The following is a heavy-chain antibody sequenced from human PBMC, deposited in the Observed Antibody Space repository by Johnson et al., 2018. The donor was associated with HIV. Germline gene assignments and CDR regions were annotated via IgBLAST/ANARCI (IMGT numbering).Heavy chain of an antibody. V-gene: IGHV3-7*05. J-gene: IGHJ3*02. CDR3: ARELGYCSGGSCHDAFDI. D-gene: IGHD2-15*01. Sequence: MLLVESGGGLVQPGGSLRLSCVASGFTFSSYWMSWVRQAPGKGLEWVANIKKDGSEKYYVDSVKGRFTISRDNAKNSLYLQMNSLRAEDTALYYCARELGYCSGGSCHDAFDIWGQGTMVTVSS. CDR2: IKKDGSEK. CDR1: GFTFSSYW.